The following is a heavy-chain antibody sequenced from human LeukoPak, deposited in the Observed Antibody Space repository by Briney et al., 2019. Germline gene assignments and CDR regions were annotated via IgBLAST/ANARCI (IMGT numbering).Heavy chain of an antibody. D-gene: IGHD6-6*01. V-gene: IGHV1-8*01. CDR3: ARLLGEYSRSSM. J-gene: IGHJ4*02. Sequence: GASVTVSCTASGYTFTSYDINWVRQAPGQGLEWMGWMNPNSGNTGYAQKFQGRVTMTRNTSISTAYMELSSLRSEDTAVYYCARLLGEYSRSSMWGQGTLVTVSS. CDR2: MNPNSGNT. CDR1: GYTFTSYD.